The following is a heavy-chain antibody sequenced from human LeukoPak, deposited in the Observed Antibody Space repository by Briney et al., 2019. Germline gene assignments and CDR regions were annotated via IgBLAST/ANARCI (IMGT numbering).Heavy chain of an antibody. CDR3: AREEVTMIVVGYYYGMDV. CDR1: GGTFSSYA. J-gene: IGHJ6*02. Sequence: ASVKVSCEASGGTFSSYAISWVRQAPGQGLEWMGGIIPIFGTANYAQKFQGRVTITADESTSTAYMELSSLRSEDTAVYYCAREEVTMIVVGYYYGMDVWGQGTTVTVSS. D-gene: IGHD3-22*01. CDR2: IIPIFGTA. V-gene: IGHV1-69*01.